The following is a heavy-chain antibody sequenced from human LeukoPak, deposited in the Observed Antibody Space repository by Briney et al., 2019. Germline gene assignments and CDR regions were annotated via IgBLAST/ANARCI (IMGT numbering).Heavy chain of an antibody. J-gene: IGHJ4*02. CDR1: GYSFTNYW. CDR2: IYPGDSDT. CDR3: ARLDPEYEISAGFFGY. V-gene: IGHV5-51*01. Sequence: GESLKISCQGSGYSFTNYWIGWVRQMPGKGLEWMGIIYPGDSDTRYSPSLQGQVTTSVDKSVSTAYLQWSSLKASDTAMYYCARLDPEYEISAGFFGYWGQGTLVTVSS. D-gene: IGHD2/OR15-2a*01.